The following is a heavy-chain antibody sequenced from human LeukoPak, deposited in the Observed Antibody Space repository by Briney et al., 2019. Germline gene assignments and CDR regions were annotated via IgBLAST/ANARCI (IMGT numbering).Heavy chain of an antibody. J-gene: IGHJ4*02. V-gene: IGHV1-8*01. CDR1: GYAFTSYV. CDR2: MNPNSGNS. D-gene: IGHD3-10*01. Sequence: GASVKVSCKASGYAFTSYVINWVRQATGQGLEWMGWMNPNSGNSGYAQKFQGRVTMTRNTSISTAYMELSSLRSDDTAVYYCAGGIVWFGEILSHDDFWGQGTLVTVSS. CDR3: AGGIVWFGEILSHDDF.